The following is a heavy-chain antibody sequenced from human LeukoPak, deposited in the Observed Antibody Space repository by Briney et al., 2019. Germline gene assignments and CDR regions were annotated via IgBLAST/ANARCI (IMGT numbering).Heavy chain of an antibody. CDR3: ARDPRGLRGYFDY. CDR1: GGSISSSIYY. J-gene: IGHJ4*02. V-gene: IGHV4-39*07. D-gene: IGHD5-24*01. CDR2: IYYSGST. Sequence: SETLSLTCTVSGGSISSSIYYWGWIRQPPGKGLEWIGSIYYSGSTYSNPSLKSRGSISVDTSKNQFSLKLSSVTAADTAVYYCARDPRGLRGYFDYWGQGILVTVSS.